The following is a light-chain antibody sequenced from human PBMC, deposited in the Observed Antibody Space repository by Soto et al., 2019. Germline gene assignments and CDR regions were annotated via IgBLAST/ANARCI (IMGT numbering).Light chain of an antibody. Sequence: DIQMTQSPSTLSASVGDRVTITCRASQTISRWLAWYQQKPGKAPNLLIYDASTLESGVPSRFSGFGSGTEFTLSISGLQPDDFGTYYCQQYYMGWTFGQGTKVDIK. CDR2: DAS. CDR3: QQYYMGWT. J-gene: IGKJ1*01. V-gene: IGKV1-5*01. CDR1: QTISRW.